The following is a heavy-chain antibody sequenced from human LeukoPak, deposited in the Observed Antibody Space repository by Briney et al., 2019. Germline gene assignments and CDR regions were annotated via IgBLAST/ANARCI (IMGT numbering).Heavy chain of an antibody. D-gene: IGHD2-2*01. Sequence: GGSLRLSCAASGFTFSNAWMSWVRQAPGKGLEWVGRIKSKTDGGTTDYAAPVKGRFTISRDDSKNTLYLQMSSLKTEDTAVYYCTTRIRYCSSTSCPREDFYYYYYMDVWGKGTTVTVSS. CDR2: IKSKTDGGTT. CDR3: TTRIRYCSSTSCPREDFYYYYYMDV. V-gene: IGHV3-15*01. J-gene: IGHJ6*03. CDR1: GFTFSNAW.